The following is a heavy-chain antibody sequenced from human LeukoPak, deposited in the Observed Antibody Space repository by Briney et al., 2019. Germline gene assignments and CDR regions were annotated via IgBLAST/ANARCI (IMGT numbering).Heavy chain of an antibody. V-gene: IGHV3-21*01. CDR2: ISSSGTYI. Sequence: SGGSLRLSCAPSGFTFSFYSMNWVRQAPGKGLEWVSSISSSGTYIYYADSVKGRFTISRDNANNSLYLQMNSLRAEDTAVYYCARYCSGDNCYSAFDYWGQGTLVTVSS. CDR1: GFTFSFYS. CDR3: ARYCSGDNCYSAFDY. J-gene: IGHJ4*02. D-gene: IGHD2-15*01.